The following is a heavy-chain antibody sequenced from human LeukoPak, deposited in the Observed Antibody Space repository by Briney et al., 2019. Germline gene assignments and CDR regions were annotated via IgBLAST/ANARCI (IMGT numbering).Heavy chain of an antibody. J-gene: IGHJ6*03. CDR2: IYYSGST. CDR3: ARFVAVAGRGYYYYYMDV. V-gene: IGHV4-59*11. Sequence: SETLSLTCTVSGGSISSHYWSWIRQPPGKGLEWIGYIYYSGSTNYNPSLKSRVTISVDTSKNQFSLKLSSVTAADTAVYYCARFVAVAGRGYYYYYMDVWGKGTTVTISS. D-gene: IGHD6-19*01. CDR1: GGSISSHY.